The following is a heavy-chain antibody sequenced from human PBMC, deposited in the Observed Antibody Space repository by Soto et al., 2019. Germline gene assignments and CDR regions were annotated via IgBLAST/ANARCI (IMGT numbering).Heavy chain of an antibody. CDR2: RSYDGSIK. V-gene: IGHV3-30*03. D-gene: IGHD3-10*02. Sequence: QVQLVESGGGVVQPGRSLRLSCAASGFTFSSDGMHWVRQAPGKGLEWVSVRSYDGSIKYYEDSVKCRFTISRDNYRNSLYLQMNSLRADDTAVYYCATDLGTFCAPGLCPPSKNYFYYGMDVWCHGATDTVSS. CDR3: ATDLGTFCAPGLCPPSKNYFYYGMDV. CDR1: GFTFSSDG. J-gene: IGHJ6*02.